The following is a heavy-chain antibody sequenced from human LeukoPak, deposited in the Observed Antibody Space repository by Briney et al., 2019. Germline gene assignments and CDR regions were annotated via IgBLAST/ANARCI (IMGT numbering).Heavy chain of an antibody. CDR3: ARWGGSGYYFDY. J-gene: IGHJ4*02. Sequence: SETLSLTCTVSGGSISSSSYYWGWIRQPPGKGLEWIGSIYYSGSTYYNPSLKSRVTISVDTSKNQFSLKLSSVTAADTAVYYCARWGGSGYYFDYWGQGTLVTVSS. CDR1: GGSISSSSYY. V-gene: IGHV4-39*01. CDR2: IYYSGST. D-gene: IGHD3-10*01.